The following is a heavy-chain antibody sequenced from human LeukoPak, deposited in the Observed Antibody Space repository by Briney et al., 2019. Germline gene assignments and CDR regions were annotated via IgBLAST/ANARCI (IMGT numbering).Heavy chain of an antibody. J-gene: IGHJ4*02. CDR3: ARNQSTTLGDY. D-gene: IGHD2-2*01. CDR1: GYAFSNSG. V-gene: IGHV1-18*01. Sequence: ASVKVSCKASGYAFSNSGISWVRQAPGQGLEWMGWITPNNGDAHYAQKLQGRVTMTTDTSTSTAYMELRSLRSDDTAVYYCARNQSTTLGDYWGQGTLVTVSS. CDR2: ITPNNGDA.